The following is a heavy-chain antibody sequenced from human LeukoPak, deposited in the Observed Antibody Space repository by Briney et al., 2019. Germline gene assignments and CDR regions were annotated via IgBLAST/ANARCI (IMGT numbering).Heavy chain of an antibody. CDR2: ISSSSSTI. Sequence: GSLRFSCAASGFTFSSYSMNWVRQAPGKGLEWVSYISSSSSTIYYADSVKGRFTISRDNAKNSLYLQMNSLRAEDTAVYYCARRTDYWGQGTLVTVSS. V-gene: IGHV3-48*01. J-gene: IGHJ4*02. CDR3: ARRTDY. CDR1: GFTFSSYS.